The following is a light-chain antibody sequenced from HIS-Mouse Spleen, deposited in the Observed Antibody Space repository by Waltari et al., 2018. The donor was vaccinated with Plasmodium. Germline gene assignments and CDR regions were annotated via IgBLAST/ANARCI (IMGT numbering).Light chain of an antibody. CDR1: VLAKTKY. V-gene: IGLV3-27*01. J-gene: IGLJ3*02. Sequence: SYELTQPSSVSVSPGQTARITCSGHVLAKTKYARWFQQKPGQAPVLGIYKDSERPSGIPERFSGSSSGTTVTLTISGAQVEDEADYYCYSAADNNLVFGGGTKLTVL. CDR2: KDS. CDR3: YSAADNNLV.